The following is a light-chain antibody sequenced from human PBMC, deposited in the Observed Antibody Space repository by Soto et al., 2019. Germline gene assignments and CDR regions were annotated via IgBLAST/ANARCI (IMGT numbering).Light chain of an antibody. CDR2: EVT. J-gene: IGLJ1*01. Sequence: QPLLTQPPSACGSPGHSVTISCTGTSSDVGGYNYVSWYQQHPGKAPKLMIYEVTKRPSGVPDRFSGSKSGNTASLTVSGLQAGDDADYCRSSYAGSKNFVFGTGTKGTVL. V-gene: IGLV2-8*01. CDR3: SSYAGSKNFV. CDR1: SSDVGGYNY.